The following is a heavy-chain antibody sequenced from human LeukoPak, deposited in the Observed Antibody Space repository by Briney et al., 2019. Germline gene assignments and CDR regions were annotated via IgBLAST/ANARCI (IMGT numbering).Heavy chain of an antibody. CDR1: ARSISSSSYY. CDR3: ARHREDIVVVPFDY. J-gene: IGHJ4*02. CDR2: IYYSGDT. V-gene: IGHV4-39*01. Sequence: SPTLSLTCTLAARSISSSSYYWGWIRKPPGKGLELIGSIYYSGDTYYNPSLKSRVTISVDKSKNQFSLRLSSVTAADTAVYYCARHREDIVVVPFDYWGQGTLVTVPS. D-gene: IGHD2-2*01.